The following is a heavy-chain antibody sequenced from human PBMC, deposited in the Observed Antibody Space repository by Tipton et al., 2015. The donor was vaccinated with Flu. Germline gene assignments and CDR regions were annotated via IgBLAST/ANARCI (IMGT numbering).Heavy chain of an antibody. CDR1: GFTVSRNY. J-gene: IGHJ2*01. Sequence: SLRLSCAASGFTVSRNYMNWVRQAPGKGLEWVSLIYSGGSIHYADSVKGRFTTSRDNSKNTLYLQMNSLRVEDTAVYYCARIIWSTGWGYPLYFDLWGRGTLVTVSS. V-gene: IGHV3-53*01. CDR2: IYSGGSI. D-gene: IGHD6-19*01. CDR3: ARIIWSTGWGYPLYFDL.